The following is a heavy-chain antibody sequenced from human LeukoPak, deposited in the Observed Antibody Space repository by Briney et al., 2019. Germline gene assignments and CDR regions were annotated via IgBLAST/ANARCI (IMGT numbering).Heavy chain of an antibody. Sequence: GGSLRLSCAASGFSFSLYSMNWVRQAPGKGLEWVSSISSSSSYIYYADSVKGRFTISRDNSKNTLYLQMNSLRAEDTAVYFCARFAEVYYYVDVWGTGTTVIVSS. CDR3: ARFAEVYYYVDV. CDR2: ISSSSSYI. V-gene: IGHV3-21*01. J-gene: IGHJ6*03. CDR1: GFSFSLYS.